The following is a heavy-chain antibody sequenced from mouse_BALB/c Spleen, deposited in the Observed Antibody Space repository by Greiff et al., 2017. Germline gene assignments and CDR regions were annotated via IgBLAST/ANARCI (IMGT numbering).Heavy chain of an antibody. CDR2: IYPGNSDT. D-gene: IGHD2-14*01. V-gene: IGHV1-5*01. J-gene: IGHJ4*01. Sequence: DVQLQESGTVLARPGASVKMSCKASGYTFTSYWMHWVKQRPGQGLEWIGAIYPGNSDTSYNQKFKGKAKLTAVTSTSTAYMELSSLTNEDSAVYYCTRSYRYAMDYWGQGTSVTVSS. CDR3: TRSYRYAMDY. CDR1: GYTFTSYW.